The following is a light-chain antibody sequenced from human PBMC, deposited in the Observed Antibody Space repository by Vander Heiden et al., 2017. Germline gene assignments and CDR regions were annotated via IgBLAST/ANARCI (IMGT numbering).Light chain of an antibody. V-gene: IGLV3-1*01. CDR3: QAWNSSTVV. CDR2: QDT. J-gene: IGLJ3*02. Sequence: SYELTQPPSVSVSPGPTASITCSGDTLGDTYACWYQQKPGQSPVLVVYQDTNRAAGRSVCFSGSNSATTATLTICGTKAGDEDYYYWQAWNSSTVVFGGGTKLTVL. CDR1: TLGDTY.